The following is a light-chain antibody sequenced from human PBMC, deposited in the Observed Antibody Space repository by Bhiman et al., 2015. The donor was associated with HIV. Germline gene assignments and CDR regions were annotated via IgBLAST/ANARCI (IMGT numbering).Light chain of an antibody. V-gene: IGLV1-51*01. J-gene: IGLJ3*02. CDR2: DNS. CDR1: SSNIGNHY. Sequence: QSVLTQPPSVSATPGQRVTVSCSGSSSNIGNHYVSWYQQVPGTAPKLLIYDNSNRPSGIPDRFSGSKSGTSATLGITGLHTGDEADYYCGTWDSSLSAGGVFGGGTKLTVL. CDR3: GTWDSSLSAGGV.